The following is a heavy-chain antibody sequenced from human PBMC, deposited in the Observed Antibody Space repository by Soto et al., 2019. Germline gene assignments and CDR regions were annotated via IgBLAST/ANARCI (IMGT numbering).Heavy chain of an antibody. CDR3: ARDTGDGTFDF. Sequence: QVHLVQSGAEVRKPGASVKVSCKASGYTFSSYAMHWVRQAPGQRLEWMGWINAGYGNTKSSQKFQDRVTISRATAASTAYMELPSLRSEDTAVYYCARDTGDGTFDFWGQGTLVTVSS. CDR1: GYTFSSYA. D-gene: IGHD7-27*01. V-gene: IGHV1-3*01. J-gene: IGHJ4*02. CDR2: INAGYGNT.